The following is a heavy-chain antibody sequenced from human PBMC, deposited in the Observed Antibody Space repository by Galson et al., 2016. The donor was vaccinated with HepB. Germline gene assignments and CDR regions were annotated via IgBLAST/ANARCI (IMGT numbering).Heavy chain of an antibody. CDR2: IHHSGSV. D-gene: IGHD6-6*01. Sequence: SETLSLTCAVSGGSIGSSNWWSWVRQTPGKGLEWIGEIHHSGSVNYNPSVKSRVTISVDKSKNQVSLKMSFVTAADRAVYYCARMVYSSTSDYYYYGMDVWGQGTTVTVSS. CDR1: GGSIGSSNW. CDR3: ARMVYSSTSDYYYYGMDV. V-gene: IGHV4-4*02. J-gene: IGHJ6*02.